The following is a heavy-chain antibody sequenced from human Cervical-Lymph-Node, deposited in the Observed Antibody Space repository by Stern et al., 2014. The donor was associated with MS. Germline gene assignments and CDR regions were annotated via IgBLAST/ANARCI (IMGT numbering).Heavy chain of an antibody. Sequence: EVPLVESGPEVKRHGESLKISCQASGYTFTSYWIGWVRQMPGKGLEWIAIIFPGGSDIRSSPSFQGQFTISADKSSSTAYLQWNNLKASDTAIYYCARQRYFDYWGQGTLVTVSS. CDR3: ARQRYFDY. J-gene: IGHJ4*02. CDR1: GYTFTSYW. V-gene: IGHV5-51*01. CDR2: IFPGGSDI.